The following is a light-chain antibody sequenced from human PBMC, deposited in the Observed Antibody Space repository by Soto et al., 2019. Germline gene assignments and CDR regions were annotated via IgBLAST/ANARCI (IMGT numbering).Light chain of an antibody. CDR2: NDH. CDR3: AAWDDSLDGPV. V-gene: IGLV1-44*01. Sequence: QSVLTQPPSASGVPGQRVTISCSGSTSNIGTYTVTWYHQLPGAAPILLIYNDHQRPSGVPDRFSGSKSGTSASLAISGLQSEDEADYYCAAWDDSLDGPVFGGGTKLTVL. J-gene: IGLJ3*02. CDR1: TSNIGTYT.